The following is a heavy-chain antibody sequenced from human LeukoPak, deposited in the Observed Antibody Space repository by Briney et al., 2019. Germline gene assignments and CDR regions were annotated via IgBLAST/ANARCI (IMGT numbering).Heavy chain of an antibody. V-gene: IGHV1-69*01. J-gene: IGHJ6*03. Sequence: ASVKVSCKASGGTFSSYAISWVRQAPGQGLEWMGGIIPIFGTANYAQKFQGRVTITADESTSTAYMELSSLSSVTAADTAVYYCARGRGGLYRVTTSDYYYYYYMDVWGKGTTVTVSS. CDR1: GGTFSSYA. CDR3: ARGRGGLYRVTTSDYYYYYYMDV. D-gene: IGHD4-11*01. CDR2: IIPIFGTA.